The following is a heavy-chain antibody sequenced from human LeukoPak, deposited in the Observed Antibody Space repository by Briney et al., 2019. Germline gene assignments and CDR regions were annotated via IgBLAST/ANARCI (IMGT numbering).Heavy chain of an antibody. CDR1: GDSMSGSHYC. CDR2: IYYSGST. CDR3: ARHLARKKGGATTFDY. J-gene: IGHJ4*02. D-gene: IGHD1-26*01. V-gene: IGHV4-39*01. Sequence: SETLSLTCTVSGDSMSGSHYCWGWIRQPPGKGLEWIGSIYYSGSTYYNPSLKSRVTMSVDTSKKQFSLKLSSVTAADTAVYYCARHLARKKGGATTFDYWGQGTLVTVSS.